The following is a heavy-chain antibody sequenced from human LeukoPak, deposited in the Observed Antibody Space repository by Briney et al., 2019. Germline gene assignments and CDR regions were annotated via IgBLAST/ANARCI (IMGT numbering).Heavy chain of an antibody. D-gene: IGHD3-10*01. CDR2: IKSRTDGETA. CDR1: GFTFSSAW. CDR3: ATRGRSFGELNS. J-gene: IGHJ4*02. Sequence: GGSLRLSCAASGFTFSSAWMSWVRQAPGKGLEWVGRIKSRTDGETADVAAPVKGRFSISRDDSKFTLYLQMNSLKNEDTAVYYCATRGRSFGELNSWGQGTLVAISS. V-gene: IGHV3-15*01.